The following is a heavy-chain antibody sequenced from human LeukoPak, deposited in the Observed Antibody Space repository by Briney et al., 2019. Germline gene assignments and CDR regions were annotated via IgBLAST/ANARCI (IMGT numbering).Heavy chain of an antibody. J-gene: IGHJ4*02. CDR2: ISGSGGST. CDR3: ARSRSGWSRFDS. Sequence: GGSLRLSCAASGFTSSSYAMSWVRQAPGKGLEWVSAISGSGGSTYYADSVKGRFTISRDNSKNTLYLQMNSLRVEDTAVFYCARSRSGWSRFDSWGQGTLLTVSS. D-gene: IGHD6-19*01. CDR1: GFTSSSYA. V-gene: IGHV3-23*01.